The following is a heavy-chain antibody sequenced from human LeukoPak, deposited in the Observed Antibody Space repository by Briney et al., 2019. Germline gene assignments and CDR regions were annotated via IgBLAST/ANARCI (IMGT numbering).Heavy chain of an antibody. CDR2: ISSSSSYI. Sequence: GGSLRLSCAASGFTLSSYSMNWVRQAPGKGLEWVSSISSSSSYIYYADSVKGRFTISRDNAKNSLYLQMNSLRAEDTAVYYCARELGEGAFDIWGQGTMVTVSS. CDR1: GFTLSSYS. CDR3: ARELGEGAFDI. V-gene: IGHV3-21*01. J-gene: IGHJ3*02.